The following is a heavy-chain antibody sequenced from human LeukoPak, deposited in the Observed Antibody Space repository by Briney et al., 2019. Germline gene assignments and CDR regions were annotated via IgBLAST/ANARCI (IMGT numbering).Heavy chain of an antibody. CDR1: GFTFSSYW. V-gene: IGHV3-74*01. CDR3: AILAPPPYYFDY. J-gene: IGHJ4*02. Sequence: PGGSLRLSCAASGFTFSSYWMHWVRQAPGKGLVWVSRINSDGSSTSYADSVKGRFTISRDNAKNTLYLQMNSLRAEDAAVYYCAILAPPPYYFDYWGQGTLVTVSS. CDR2: INSDGSST. D-gene: IGHD3-3*02.